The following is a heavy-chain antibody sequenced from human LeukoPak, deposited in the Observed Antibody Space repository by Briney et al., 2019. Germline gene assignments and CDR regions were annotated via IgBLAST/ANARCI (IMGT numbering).Heavy chain of an antibody. V-gene: IGHV4-59*01. D-gene: IGHD4-17*01. J-gene: IGHJ4*02. Sequence: SETLSLTCTVSGGSISSYYWSWIRQPPGKGLEWIGYIYYSGSTNYNPSLKSRVAISVDTSKNQFSLKLSSVTAADTAVYYCARFGDYGPSFDYWGQGTLVTVSS. CDR3: ARFGDYGPSFDY. CDR1: GGSISSYY. CDR2: IYYSGST.